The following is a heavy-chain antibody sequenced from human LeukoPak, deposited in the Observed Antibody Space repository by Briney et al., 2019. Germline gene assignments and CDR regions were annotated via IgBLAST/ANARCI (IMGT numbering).Heavy chain of an antibody. Sequence: GGSLRLSCAASGFTFSSYAMHWVRQAPGKGLEWVAVISYDGSNKYYADSVKGRFTISRDNSKNTLYLQMNSLRAEDTAVYYCARETSGSYFFDYRGQGTLVTVSS. CDR2: ISYDGSNK. CDR1: GFTFSSYA. J-gene: IGHJ4*02. CDR3: ARETSGSYFFDY. V-gene: IGHV3-30*04. D-gene: IGHD1-26*01.